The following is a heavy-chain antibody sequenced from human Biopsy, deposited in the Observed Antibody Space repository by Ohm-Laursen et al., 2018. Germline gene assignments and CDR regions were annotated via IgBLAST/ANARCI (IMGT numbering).Heavy chain of an antibody. D-gene: IGHD3-9*01. V-gene: IGHV1-69*06. CDR3: ATKLTGYFHH. Sequence: ASVKASCKPPGGTFCNYGVNWVRQAPGQGLEWLGGNIPILGTGNYAQKFQDRVTVAADTSTSTATMELRSLRSDDTAVYYCATKLTGYFHHWGQGTLVIVSS. CDR1: GGTFCNYG. J-gene: IGHJ1*01. CDR2: NIPILGTG.